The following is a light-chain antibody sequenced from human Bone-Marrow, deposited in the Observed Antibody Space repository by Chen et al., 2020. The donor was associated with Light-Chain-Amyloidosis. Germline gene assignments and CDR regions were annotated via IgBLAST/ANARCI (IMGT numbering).Light chain of an antibody. CDR2: DVS. CDR1: RSDVGGYNY. CDR3: SSYTSSSTLV. J-gene: IGLJ2*01. Sequence: QSALTQPASGSGSPGQSITISCTGTRSDVGGYNYVSWYQQPPGKAPKLIIFDVSNRPSGVSNRFSGSKSGNTASLTISGLQSEDEADYYCSSYTSSSTLVFGGGTKLTFL. V-gene: IGLV2-14*03.